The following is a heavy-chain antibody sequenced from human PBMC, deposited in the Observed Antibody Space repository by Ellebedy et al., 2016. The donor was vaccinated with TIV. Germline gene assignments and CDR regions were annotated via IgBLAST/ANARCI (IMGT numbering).Heavy chain of an antibody. CDR2: ISGNGDST. Sequence: GESLKISCAASGFTFSNYAMSWVRQAPGKGLEWVSGISGNGDSTYYADSVKGRFTVSRDNSKNTLYLQMNSLRAEDTAVYYCATRAVPGAREHSYYFDHWGQGTLVTASS. D-gene: IGHD6-19*01. J-gene: IGHJ4*02. CDR3: ATRAVPGAREHSYYFDH. CDR1: GFTFSNYA. V-gene: IGHV3-23*01.